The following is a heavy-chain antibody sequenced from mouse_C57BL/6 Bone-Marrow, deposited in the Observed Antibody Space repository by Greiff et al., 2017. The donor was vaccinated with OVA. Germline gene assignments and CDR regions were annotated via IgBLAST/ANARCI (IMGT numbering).Heavy chain of an antibody. Sequence: VQLQQSGPGLVQPSQSLSLTCTVSGFSLTSYGVHWVRQSPGKGLEWLGVIWRGGSTAYNAAFISTLSICKDKSKSQVFFKMNSLQADDTAICYCNRKGGRAMDYWGQGTSVTVSS. CDR2: IWRGGST. CDR1: GFSLTSYG. CDR3: NRKGGRAMDY. V-gene: IGHV2-2*01. J-gene: IGHJ4*01.